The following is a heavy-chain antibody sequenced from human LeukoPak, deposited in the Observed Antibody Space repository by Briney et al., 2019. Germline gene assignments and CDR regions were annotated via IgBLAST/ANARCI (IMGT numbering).Heavy chain of an antibody. D-gene: IGHD3-10*01. CDR1: GGSISSYY. CDR2: IYTSGST. V-gene: IGHV4-4*07. Sequence: SETLSLTCTVSGGSISSYYWGWIRQPAGKGLEWIGRIYTSGSTNYNPSLKSRVTMSVDTSKNQFSLKLSSVTAADTAVYYCASSGSHKFSWFDPWGQGTLVTVSS. CDR3: ASSGSHKFSWFDP. J-gene: IGHJ5*02.